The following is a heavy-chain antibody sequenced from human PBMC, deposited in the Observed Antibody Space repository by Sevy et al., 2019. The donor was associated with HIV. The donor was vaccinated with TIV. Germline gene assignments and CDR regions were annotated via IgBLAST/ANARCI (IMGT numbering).Heavy chain of an antibody. V-gene: IGHV3-30*04. CDR2: ISHDGSNK. CDR1: GFTFSTYA. Sequence: GGCLRLSCAASGFTFSTYAMHWVRQAPGKGLEWVAVISHDGSNKSYADSVKGRFTISRDNSKNTLYLQMNSLRAEDAAVYYCARDRTCSWMNYFFDYWGQGAWVTVSS. CDR3: ARDRTCSWMNYFFDY. J-gene: IGHJ4*02. D-gene: IGHD2-2*03.